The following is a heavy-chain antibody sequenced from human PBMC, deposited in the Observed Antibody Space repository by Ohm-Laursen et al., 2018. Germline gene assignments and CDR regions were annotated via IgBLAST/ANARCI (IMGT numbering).Heavy chain of an antibody. CDR1: GDSVSSNSAA. D-gene: IGHD6-19*01. CDR3: ARRSVAGTNYYYGMDV. J-gene: IGHJ6*02. CDR2: TYYRSKWYN. V-gene: IGHV6-1*01. Sequence: QTLSLTCAISGDSVSSNSAAWNWIRQSPSRGLEWLGRTYYRSKWYNDYAVSVNSRITINPDTSKNQFSLQLNSVTPEDTAVYYCARRSVAGTNYYYGMDVWGQGTTVTVSS.